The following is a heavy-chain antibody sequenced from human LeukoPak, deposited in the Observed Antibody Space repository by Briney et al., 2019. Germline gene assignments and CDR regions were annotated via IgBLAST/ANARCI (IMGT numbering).Heavy chain of an antibody. CDR1: GDSISSSNYY. D-gene: IGHD3-22*01. Sequence: SETLSLTCTISGDSISSSNYYWGWIRQPPGKGLEWIGNIYYSGRTYYNPSLKSRVTISIDTSKNDFSLKLSSVTAADTAVYYCARLYYYDSSGPPLWGQGTMVAVSS. CDR2: IYYSGRT. CDR3: ARLYYYDSSGPPL. V-gene: IGHV4-39*02. J-gene: IGHJ4*02.